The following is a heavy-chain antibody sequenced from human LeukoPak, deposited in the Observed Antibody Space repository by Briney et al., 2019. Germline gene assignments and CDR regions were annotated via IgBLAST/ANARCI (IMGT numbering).Heavy chain of an antibody. CDR3: ARDKSHDYGDYDY. V-gene: IGHV1-2*06. CDR2: INPNSGGT. D-gene: IGHD4-17*01. Sequence: ASVKVSCKASGYTFTGYYMHWVRQAPGQGLEWMGRINPNSGGTNYAQKFQGRVTMTRDTSISTAYMELSRLRSDDTAVYYCARDKSHDYGDYDYWGQGTLVTVSS. J-gene: IGHJ4*02. CDR1: GYTFTGYY.